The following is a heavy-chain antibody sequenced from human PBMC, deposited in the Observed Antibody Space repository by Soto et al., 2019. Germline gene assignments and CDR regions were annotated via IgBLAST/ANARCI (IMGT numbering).Heavy chain of an antibody. V-gene: IGHV5-10-1*01. CDR2: IDPSDSQT. J-gene: IGHJ4*02. Sequence: GESLKISCKGSGYSFADYWITWVRQKPGKGLEWMGRIDPSDSQTYYSPSFRGHVTISVTKSITTVFLQWSSLRASDTAMYYCARQIYGSDTGPNFQYYFDSWGQGTPVTVSS. CDR1: GYSFADYW. CDR3: ARQIYGSDTGPNFQYYFDS. D-gene: IGHD5-18*01.